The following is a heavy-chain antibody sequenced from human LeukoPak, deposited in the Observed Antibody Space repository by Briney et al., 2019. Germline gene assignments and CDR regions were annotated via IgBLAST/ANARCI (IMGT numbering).Heavy chain of an antibody. V-gene: IGHV1-2*02. J-gene: IGHJ1*01. D-gene: IGHD2-8*01. CDR2: INPNSGGT. CDR1: GYTFTGYY. Sequence: GASVKVSCKASGYTFTGYYMHWVRQAPGQGLEWMGWINPNSGGTNYAQKFQGRVTMTRDTSISTAYMELSRLRSDDTAVYYCARVLYAIPIAEYFQHWGQGTLVTVSS. CDR3: ARVLYAIPIAEYFQH.